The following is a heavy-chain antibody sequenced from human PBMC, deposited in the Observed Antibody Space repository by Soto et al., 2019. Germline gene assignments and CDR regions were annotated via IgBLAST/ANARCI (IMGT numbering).Heavy chain of an antibody. Sequence: GASVKVSCKAIGYSFTSHYMHWVRQAPGQGLEWMGTIYPGGVNIGYAQKFKGRVTMTKDTSTSTVYMELNSLTSEDTAVYYCARSRYYTIAHVGIAAAGTGYYYGMDVWG. V-gene: IGHV1-46*01. CDR1: GYSFTSHY. J-gene: IGHJ6*02. D-gene: IGHD6-13*01. CDR2: IYPGGVNI. CDR3: ARSRYYTIAHVGIAAAGTGYYYGMDV.